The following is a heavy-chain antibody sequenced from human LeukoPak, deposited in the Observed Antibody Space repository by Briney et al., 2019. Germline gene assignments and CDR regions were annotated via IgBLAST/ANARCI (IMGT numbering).Heavy chain of an antibody. Sequence: GVSLRLSCAASGFTFSSYWMHWVRQAPGKGLVWVSRINSDGSSTSYADSVKGRFTISRDNAKNTLYLQMNSLRAEDTAVYYCARGDDYGDYGWYFDLWGRGTLVTVSS. D-gene: IGHD4-17*01. V-gene: IGHV3-74*01. CDR3: ARGDDYGDYGWYFDL. J-gene: IGHJ2*01. CDR1: GFTFSSYW. CDR2: INSDGSST.